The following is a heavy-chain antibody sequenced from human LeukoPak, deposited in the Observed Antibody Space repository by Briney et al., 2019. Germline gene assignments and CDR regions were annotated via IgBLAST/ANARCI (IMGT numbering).Heavy chain of an antibody. Sequence: ASVKVSCKTSGNSFNTYGITWARQAPGLGLEWMGWINVNKKYAQKFQGRVTMTTDTSTSTAYMELRSLRSDDTAVYYCARAPRCNTDSCNSWFDPWGQGTLVTVSS. D-gene: IGHD2/OR15-2a*01. CDR2: INVNK. J-gene: IGHJ5*02. CDR3: ARAPRCNTDSCNSWFDP. CDR1: GNSFNTYG. V-gene: IGHV1-18*01.